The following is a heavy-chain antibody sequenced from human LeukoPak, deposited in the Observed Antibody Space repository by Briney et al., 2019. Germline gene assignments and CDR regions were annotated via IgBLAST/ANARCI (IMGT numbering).Heavy chain of an antibody. CDR3: AKLREWELPDLFDY. CDR1: GFTFSSYA. Sequence: GGSLRLSCAASGFTFSSYAMNWVRQAPGKGLEWVSGISGSGGSRFYTDSVKGRFTISRDNSKNTLYLQMNSLRAEDTAVYYCAKLREWELPDLFDYWGQGTLVTVSS. CDR2: ISGSGGSR. D-gene: IGHD1-26*01. V-gene: IGHV3-23*01. J-gene: IGHJ4*02.